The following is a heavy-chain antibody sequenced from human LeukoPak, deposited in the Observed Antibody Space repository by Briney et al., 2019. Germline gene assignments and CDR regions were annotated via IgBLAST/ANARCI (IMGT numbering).Heavy chain of an antibody. CDR2: INHSGST. V-gene: IGHV4-34*01. J-gene: IGHJ4*02. CDR1: GGSFSGYY. D-gene: IGHD4-17*01. CDR3: ANRRVTTAYFDY. Sequence: PSETLSLTCAVYGGSFSGYYWSWIRQPPGKGLGWIGEINHSGSTNYNPSLKSRVTISVDTSKNQFSLKLSSVTAADTAVYYCANRRVTTAYFDYWGQGTLVTVSS.